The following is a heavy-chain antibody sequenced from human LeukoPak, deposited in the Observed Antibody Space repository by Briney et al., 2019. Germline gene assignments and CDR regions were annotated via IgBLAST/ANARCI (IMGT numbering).Heavy chain of an antibody. V-gene: IGHV4-61*02. CDR1: GGSISSGSYY. CDR3: ARGLSQAYCGGDCYSFFDY. D-gene: IGHD2-21*02. Sequence: SETLSLTCTVSGGSISSGSYYWSWIRQPAGKGLGWIGRIYTSGSTNYNPSLKSRVTISVDTSKNQFSLKLSSVTAADTAVYYCARGLSQAYCGGDCYSFFDYWGQGTLVTVSS. J-gene: IGHJ4*02. CDR2: IYTSGST.